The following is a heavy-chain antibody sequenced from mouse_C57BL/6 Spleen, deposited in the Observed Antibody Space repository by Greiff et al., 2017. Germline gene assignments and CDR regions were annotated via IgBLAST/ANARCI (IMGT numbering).Heavy chain of an antibody. CDR3: AHYDSFSY. D-gene: IGHD2-4*01. V-gene: IGHV1-85*01. CDR2: IYPRDGST. J-gene: IGHJ3*01. CDR1: GYTFTSYD. Sequence: VKLVESGPELVKPGASVKLSCKASGYTFTSYDINWVKQRPGQGLEWIGWIYPRDGSTKYNEKFKGKATLTVDTSSSTAYMELHSLTSEDSAVYFCAHYDSFSYWGQGTLVTVSA.